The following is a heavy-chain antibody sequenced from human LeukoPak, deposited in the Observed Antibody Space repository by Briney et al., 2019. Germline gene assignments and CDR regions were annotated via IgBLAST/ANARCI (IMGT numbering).Heavy chain of an antibody. CDR1: GGSISSYY. CDR3: ARWGHFDTSGYFVVDY. D-gene: IGHD3-22*01. J-gene: IGHJ4*02. Sequence: PSETLSLTCTVSGGSISSYYWNWIRQSPGKGLEWIGHIHYSGSTHYNPSLQSRVSISIDTSKNHFSLNLRSVTAVDTAVYYCARWGHFDTSGYFVVDYWGQGTLVTVSS. V-gene: IGHV4-59*01. CDR2: IHYSGST.